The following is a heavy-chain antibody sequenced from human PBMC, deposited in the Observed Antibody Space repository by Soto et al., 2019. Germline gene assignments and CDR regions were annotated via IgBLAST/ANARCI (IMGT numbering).Heavy chain of an antibody. J-gene: IGHJ4*02. CDR3: AKADSPWELLPPFDY. V-gene: IGHV3-30*18. D-gene: IGHD1-26*01. CDR2: ISYDGSNK. Sequence: GGSLRLSCAASGFTFSSYGMHWVRQAPGKGLEWVAVISYDGSNKYYADSVKGRFTISRDNSKNTLYLQMNSLRAEDTAVYYCAKADSPWELLPPFDYWGQGTLVTVSS. CDR1: GFTFSSYG.